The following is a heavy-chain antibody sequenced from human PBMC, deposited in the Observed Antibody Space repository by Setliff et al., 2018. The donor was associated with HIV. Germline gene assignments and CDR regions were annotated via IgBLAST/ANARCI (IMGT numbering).Heavy chain of an antibody. D-gene: IGHD3-10*01. CDR3: ARASGYYGGSWFDP. Sequence: GGSLRLSCAASGFTFSNYEMNWVRQAPGKGLEWVSYISSSGTTIYYADSVKGRFTISRDNAKNSLYLQMSSLRAEDTAVYYCARASGYYGGSWFDPWGQGTLVTVSS. CDR1: GFTFSNYE. V-gene: IGHV3-48*03. CDR2: ISSSGTTI. J-gene: IGHJ5*02.